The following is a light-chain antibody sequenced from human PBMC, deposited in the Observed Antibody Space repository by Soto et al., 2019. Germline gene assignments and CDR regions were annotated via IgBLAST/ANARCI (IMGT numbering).Light chain of an antibody. CDR1: SSNIGAGYD. J-gene: IGLJ1*01. CDR2: GNN. V-gene: IGLV1-40*01. Sequence: QSVLTQPPSVSGAPGQRVTISCTGSSSNIGAGYDVHWYQQLPGTAPRLRIYGNNNRPSGVPDRLSGSKSDTSPSLTITGFQAEEEADYYGDSYDRSVTEYVRGTGTKVTVL. CDR3: DSYDRSVTEYV.